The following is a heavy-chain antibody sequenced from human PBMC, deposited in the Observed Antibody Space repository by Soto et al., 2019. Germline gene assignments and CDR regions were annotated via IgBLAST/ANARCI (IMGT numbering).Heavy chain of an antibody. V-gene: IGHV1-46*01. Sequence: ASVKVSCKASGYTFTSYYIHWVRQAPGQGLEWMGIINPSGGSTTYAQKFQGRVTMTRDTSTSTVYMELSSLRSEDTAVYYCARQRYCSGGSCYPDAFDIWGQGTMVTVSS. CDR3: ARQRYCSGGSCYPDAFDI. CDR2: INPSGGST. J-gene: IGHJ3*02. CDR1: GYTFTSYY. D-gene: IGHD2-15*01.